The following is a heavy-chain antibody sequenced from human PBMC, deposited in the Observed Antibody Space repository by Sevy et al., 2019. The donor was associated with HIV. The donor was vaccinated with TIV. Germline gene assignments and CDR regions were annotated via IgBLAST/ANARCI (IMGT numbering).Heavy chain of an antibody. CDR3: ASLPNNYYDSSGYSGNDAFDI. Sequence: GGSLRLSCAASGFTFSSYGMHWVRQAPGKGLEWVAVIWNDRSNKHYADSVKGRFTISRDNSKNTLYLQMNSLRAEDXXXYYCASLPNNYYDSSGYSGNDAFDIWGQGTMVTVSS. J-gene: IGHJ3*02. V-gene: IGHV3-33*01. CDR1: GFTFSSYG. CDR2: IWNDRSNK. D-gene: IGHD3-22*01.